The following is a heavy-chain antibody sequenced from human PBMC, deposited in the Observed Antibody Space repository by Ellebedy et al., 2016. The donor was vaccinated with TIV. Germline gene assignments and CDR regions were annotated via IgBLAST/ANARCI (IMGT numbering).Heavy chain of an antibody. CDR2: IGSTGYGGTT. CDR3: TREAANWNYPYYYYNGMDV. Sequence: GESLKISXTASGFTFGDFAISWVRQAPGKGLEWVGFIGSTGYGGTTQYAASVKGRFTISRDDSKSIAYLQMNSLKTEDTALYYCTREAANWNYPYYYYNGMDVWGQGTTVTVSS. V-gene: IGHV3-49*04. CDR1: GFTFGDFA. J-gene: IGHJ6*02. D-gene: IGHD1-7*01.